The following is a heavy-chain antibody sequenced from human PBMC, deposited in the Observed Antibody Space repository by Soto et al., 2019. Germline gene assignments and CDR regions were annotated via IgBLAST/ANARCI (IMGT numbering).Heavy chain of an antibody. CDR1: GFTFSSYG. V-gene: IGHV3-30*18. CDR3: ANLYYYGSGKMGVFDI. Sequence: QVQLVESGGGVVQPGRSLRLSCAASGFTFSSYGMHWVRQAPGKGLEWVAVISYDGSNKYYADSVKGRFTISRDNSKNTLYLQMNSLRAEDTAVYYCANLYYYGSGKMGVFDIWGQGTMVTVSS. D-gene: IGHD3-10*01. CDR2: ISYDGSNK. J-gene: IGHJ3*02.